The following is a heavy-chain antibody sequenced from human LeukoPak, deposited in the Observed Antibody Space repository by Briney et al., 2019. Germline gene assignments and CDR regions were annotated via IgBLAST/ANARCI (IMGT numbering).Heavy chain of an antibody. CDR3: AKGDYYDFDY. CDR1: GFTFSNYG. J-gene: IGHJ4*02. D-gene: IGHD3-10*01. V-gene: IGHV3-23*01. Sequence: PGGSLRLSCAASGFTFSNYGMNWVRQAPGKGLEWVSIITSGVGITYYADSVKGRFTISRDNSKNTLHLQMNILRAEDTAVYYCAKGDYYDFDYWGQGTLVTVSS. CDR2: ITSGVGIT.